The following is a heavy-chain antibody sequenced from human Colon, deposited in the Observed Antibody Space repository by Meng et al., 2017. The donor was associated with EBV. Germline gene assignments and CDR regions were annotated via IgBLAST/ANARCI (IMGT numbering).Heavy chain of an antibody. CDR3: AREAQQSGYFDP. V-gene: IGHV4-30-2*01. Sequence: HLQLQESGSGLVKPSQPLSLTCVVSGGSISSGVYSWTWIRQPPGKGLEWIGHIFHSGSTYSNSSLKSRVTISVDRSKNQFSLRLSSVTAADTAVYYCAREAQQSGYFDPWGPGTLVTVSS. J-gene: IGHJ4*02. D-gene: IGHD6-13*01. CDR2: IFHSGST. CDR1: GGSISSGVYS.